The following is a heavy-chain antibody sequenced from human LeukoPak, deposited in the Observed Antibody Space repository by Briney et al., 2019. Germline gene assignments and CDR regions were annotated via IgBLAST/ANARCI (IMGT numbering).Heavy chain of an antibody. Sequence: PSETLSLTCAVYGGSFSGYYWSWIRQPPGKGLEWIGEINHSGSTNYNPSLKSRVTISVDTSKNQFSLKLSSVTAADTAVYYCARGPYYYDSSGYLHFDYWGQGTLVTVSS. V-gene: IGHV4-34*01. CDR3: ARGPYYYDSSGYLHFDY. CDR2: INHSGST. D-gene: IGHD3-22*01. CDR1: GGSFSGYY. J-gene: IGHJ4*02.